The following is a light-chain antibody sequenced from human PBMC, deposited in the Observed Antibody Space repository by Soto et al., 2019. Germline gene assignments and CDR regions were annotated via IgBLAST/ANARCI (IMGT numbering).Light chain of an antibody. Sequence: QSVLTQPPSASGTPGQRVTISCSGRSSNIGSNTVNWYQQVPGTAPKLRIYNINQRPSGVPERFSGSKSGTSASLAISGLQSDDEADYYCAAWDDSLNAVVFGGGTKLTVL. CDR1: SSNIGSNT. V-gene: IGLV1-44*01. CDR2: NIN. J-gene: IGLJ2*01. CDR3: AAWDDSLNAVV.